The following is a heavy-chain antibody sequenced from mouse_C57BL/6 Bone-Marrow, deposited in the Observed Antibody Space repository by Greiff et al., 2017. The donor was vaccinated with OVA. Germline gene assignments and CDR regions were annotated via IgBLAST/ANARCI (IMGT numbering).Heavy chain of an antibody. CDR1: GYTFTSYW. D-gene: IGHD1-1*01. V-gene: IGHV1-69*01. J-gene: IGHJ1*03. CDR2: IDPSDSYT. Sequence: QVQLQQPGAELVMPGASVKLSCKASGYTFTSYWMHWVKQRPGQGLDWIGEIDPSDSYTNYNQKFKGKSTLTVAKSSSTAYMQLSSLTSEDSAVYYCGLGSSYYWYFDVWGTGTTVTVSS. CDR3: GLGSSYYWYFDV.